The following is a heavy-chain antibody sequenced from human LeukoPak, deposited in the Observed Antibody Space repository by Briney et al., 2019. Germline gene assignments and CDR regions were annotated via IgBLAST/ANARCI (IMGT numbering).Heavy chain of an antibody. CDR1: RFTFSTYS. J-gene: IGHJ4*02. Sequence: GGSLRLSCAASRFTFSTYSMNWVRQAPGKGLEWVSFISTSSSYIYYADSVKGRFTISRDNARNSVYLQMNSLRVEDTAVYYCARGGAARPDFWGQGTLVTVSS. V-gene: IGHV3-21*01. CDR3: ARGGAARPDF. CDR2: ISTSSSYI. D-gene: IGHD6-6*01.